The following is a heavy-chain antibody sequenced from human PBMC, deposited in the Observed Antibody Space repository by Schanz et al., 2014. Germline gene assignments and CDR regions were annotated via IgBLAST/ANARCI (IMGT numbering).Heavy chain of an antibody. CDR2: ISGGGGTT. J-gene: IGHJ4*02. V-gene: IGHV3-23*01. CDR1: GFTFSSYA. CDR3: TADLWFGAVWGVW. Sequence: EVQLLESGGGLVQPGGSLRLSCAASGFTFSSYAMSWVRQAPGKGLEWVSAISGGGGTTYYADSVKGRFTISRDNSKNTVYLQMNSLQTEDTAVYYWTADLWFGAVWGVWWGQGTLVTVSS. D-gene: IGHD3-10*01.